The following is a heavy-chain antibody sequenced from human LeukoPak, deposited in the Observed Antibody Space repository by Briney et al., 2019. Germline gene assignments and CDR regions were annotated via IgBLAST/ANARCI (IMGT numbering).Heavy chain of an antibody. Sequence: GGSLRLSCEVSGFTFNYYWMQWIRQAPGKGREWVSRTNSTGTGTSYADSVKGRFTISRDNAKNSLYLQMKSLRAEDTAVYYCTTLVVVATTSFDYWGQGTLVTVSS. CDR1: GFTFNYYW. J-gene: IGHJ4*02. CDR3: TTLVVVATTSFDY. CDR2: TNSTGTGT. V-gene: IGHV3-74*01. D-gene: IGHD2-15*01.